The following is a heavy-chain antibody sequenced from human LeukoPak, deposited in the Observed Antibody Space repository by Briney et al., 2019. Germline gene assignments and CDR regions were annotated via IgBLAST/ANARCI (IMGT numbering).Heavy chain of an antibody. J-gene: IGHJ6*03. CDR3: ARDRSSWYEGIYYYYYMDV. V-gene: IGHV3-21*01. CDR1: GFTFSSYW. CDR2: ISRSSTYI. Sequence: GGSLRLSCAAPGFTFSSYWMSWGRQAPGKGLEWVSYISRSSTYIDYGDSVKGRFTISRDNAKNSLYLQMNSLRAEDTAVYYCARDRSSWYEGIYYYYYMDVWGKGTTVTVSS. D-gene: IGHD6-13*01.